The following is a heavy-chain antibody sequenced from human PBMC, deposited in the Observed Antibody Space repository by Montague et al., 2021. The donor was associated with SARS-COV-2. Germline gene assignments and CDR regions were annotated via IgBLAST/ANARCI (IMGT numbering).Heavy chain of an antibody. J-gene: IGHJ5*02. V-gene: IGHV4-39*07. CDR3: ARYLRRGFDP. D-gene: IGHD3-10*01. Sequence: SETLSLTCTVSGGSISSSSYYWGWIRQPPGQGLEWIGSIYYSGSTYYNPSLKSRVTISVDTSKNQVSLKLSSVTAADTAVYYCARYLRRGFDPWGQGTLVTVSS. CDR2: IYYSGST. CDR1: GGSISSSSYY.